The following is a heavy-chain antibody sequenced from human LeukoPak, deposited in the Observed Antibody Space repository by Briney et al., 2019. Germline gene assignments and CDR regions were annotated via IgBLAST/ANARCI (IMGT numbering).Heavy chain of an antibody. CDR1: GFTFSNYA. J-gene: IGHJ4*02. CDR3: AKILEIYYESLDY. Sequence: GGSLRLSCAAPGFTFSNYAMSWGRQGPGKGVGGGSTISGSGVTTHYADSVKGRFTISRDNAKNTLFLQMDSLRAEDTAVYYCAKILEIYYESLDYWGQGTLVTVSS. V-gene: IGHV3-23*01. CDR2: ISGSGVTT. D-gene: IGHD1-26*01.